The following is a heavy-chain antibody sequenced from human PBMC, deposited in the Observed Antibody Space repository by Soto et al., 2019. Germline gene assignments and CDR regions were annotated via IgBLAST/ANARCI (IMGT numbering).Heavy chain of an antibody. CDR1: GFSLRSDW. D-gene: IGHD3-10*01. Sequence: GGSLRLSCAAIGFSLRSDWMAWVRQIPGKGLEFVANIKEDGSVKNYVDSVKGRFSISRDNDKNSLYLQMNSMRAEDTAVYYCGTDRWGGAFDMWGQGTTGT. CDR2: IKEDGSVK. J-gene: IGHJ3*02. V-gene: IGHV3-7*01. CDR3: GTDRWGGAFDM.